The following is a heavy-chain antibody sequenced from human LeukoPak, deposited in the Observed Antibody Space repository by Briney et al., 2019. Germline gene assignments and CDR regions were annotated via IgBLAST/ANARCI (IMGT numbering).Heavy chain of an antibody. Sequence: SETLSLTCTVSGGSISSGSYYWSWIRQPAGKGLERIGRIYTSGSTNYNPSLKSRVTISVDTSKNQFSLKLSSVTAADTAVYYCARGEMATIEDAFDIWGQGTMVTVSS. J-gene: IGHJ3*02. CDR1: GGSISSGSYY. CDR2: IYTSGST. D-gene: IGHD5-24*01. V-gene: IGHV4-61*02. CDR3: ARGEMATIEDAFDI.